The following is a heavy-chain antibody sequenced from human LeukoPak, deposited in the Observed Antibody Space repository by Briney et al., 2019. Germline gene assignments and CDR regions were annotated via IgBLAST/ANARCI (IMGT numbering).Heavy chain of an antibody. CDR3: ARDLSRDIVVVPAAMGWFDP. J-gene: IGHJ5*02. CDR1: GFTSSSYS. CDR2: ISSSSSYI. D-gene: IGHD2-2*01. V-gene: IGHV3-21*01. Sequence: GGSLRLSCAASGFTSSSYSMNWLRQAPGKGLEWVSSISSSSSYIYYADSVKGRFTISRDNAKNSLYLQMNSLRAEDTAVYYCARDLSRDIVVVPAAMGWFDPWGQGTLVTVSS.